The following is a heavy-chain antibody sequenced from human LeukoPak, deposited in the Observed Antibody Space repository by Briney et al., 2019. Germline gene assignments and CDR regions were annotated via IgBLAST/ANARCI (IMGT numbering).Heavy chain of an antibody. D-gene: IGHD6-13*01. Sequence: SETLSLTCTVSGGSISSGGYYWSWIRQHPGKGLEWIGYIYYSGSTYYNPSLKSRVTISVDTSKNQFSLKLSSVTAADTAVYYCARAHSSSWYGSDNWFDSWGQGTLVTVSS. CDR2: IYYSGST. J-gene: IGHJ5*01. CDR1: GGSISSGGYY. CDR3: ARAHSSSWYGSDNWFDS. V-gene: IGHV4-31*03.